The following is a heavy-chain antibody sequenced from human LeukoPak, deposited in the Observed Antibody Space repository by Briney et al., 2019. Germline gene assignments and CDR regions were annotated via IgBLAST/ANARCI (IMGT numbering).Heavy chain of an antibody. CDR2: ISGSSSYI. CDR3: ARTARFLDY. V-gene: IGHV3-21*04. CDR1: GFTFSTYN. D-gene: IGHD3-3*01. J-gene: IGHJ4*02. Sequence: PGGSLRLSCAASGFTFSTYNMNWVRQAPGKGLEWVSSISGSSSYIYYADSVKGRFTTSRDNAKNSLYLQMNSLTAEDTAVYYCARTARFLDYWGQGTLVTVSS.